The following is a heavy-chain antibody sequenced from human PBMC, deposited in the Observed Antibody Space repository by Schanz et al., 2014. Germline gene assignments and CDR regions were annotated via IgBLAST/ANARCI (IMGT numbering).Heavy chain of an antibody. J-gene: IGHJ4*02. Sequence: EVQLLESGGGLVQPGGSLRLSCAASGFTFSSYAMNWVRQAPGKGLEWVSYVSRSTPDIYYADSVKGRFTMSRDNAKNSVFLQMNSLRAEDTAVYYRVRDSCFAFDYWGQGTLVTVSS. V-gene: IGHV3-48*01. CDR1: GFTFSSYA. CDR2: VSRSTPDI. CDR3: VRDSCFAFDY.